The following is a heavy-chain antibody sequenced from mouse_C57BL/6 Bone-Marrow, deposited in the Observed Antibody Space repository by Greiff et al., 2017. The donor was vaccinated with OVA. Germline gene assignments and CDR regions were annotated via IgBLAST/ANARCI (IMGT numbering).Heavy chain of an antibody. J-gene: IGHJ2*01. CDR3: ARATTVVADFDY. V-gene: IGHV1-81*01. Sequence: VKLVESGAELARPGASVKLSCKASGYTFTSYGISWVKQRTGQGLEWIGEIYPRSGNTYYNEKFKGKATLTADKSSSTAYMELRSLTSEDSAVYFCARATTVVADFDYWGQGTTLTVSS. CDR2: IYPRSGNT. D-gene: IGHD1-1*01. CDR1: GYTFTSYG.